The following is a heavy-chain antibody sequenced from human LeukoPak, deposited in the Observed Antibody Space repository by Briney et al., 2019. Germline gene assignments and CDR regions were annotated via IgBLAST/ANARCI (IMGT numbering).Heavy chain of an antibody. CDR3: ARSAAAVRIVDTFDY. CDR1: GFTFSSNA. D-gene: IGHD5-12*01. J-gene: IGHJ4*02. CDR2: LSYDGSSK. V-gene: IGHV3-30*04. Sequence: GGSLRLSCAASGFTFSSNAMHWLRQAPGKGLEWVAILSYDGSSKYYADSVKGRFTISRDKSKNTLYLQMNSLRGEDTAVYYCARSAAAVRIVDTFDYWGQGTLVTVSS.